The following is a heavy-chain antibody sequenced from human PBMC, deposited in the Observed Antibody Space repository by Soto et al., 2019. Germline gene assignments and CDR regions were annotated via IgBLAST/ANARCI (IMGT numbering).Heavy chain of an antibody. V-gene: IGHV4-39*01. Sequence: SETLSLTCTVSGGSISSSSYYWGWIRQPPGKGLEWIGSIYYSGSTYYNPSLKSRVTISVDTSKNQFSLKLSSVTAADTAVYYCARRDRAYYAYVWGSYRQYYFDYWGQGTLVTVSS. CDR3: ARRDRAYYAYVWGSYRQYYFDY. J-gene: IGHJ4*02. CDR1: GGSISSSSYY. D-gene: IGHD3-16*02. CDR2: IYYSGST.